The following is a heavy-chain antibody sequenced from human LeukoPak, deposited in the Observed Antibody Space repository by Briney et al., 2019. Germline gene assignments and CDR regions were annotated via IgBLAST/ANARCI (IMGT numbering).Heavy chain of an antibody. V-gene: IGHV1-69*13. CDR2: IIPIFGTA. CDR3: ATDPPSRPYSSGWYGY. J-gene: IGHJ4*02. Sequence: SVKVSCKASGGTFSSYAISWVRQAPGQGLEWMGGIIPIFGTANYAQKFQGRVTITADESTSTAYMELSSLRSGDTAVYYCATDPPSRPYSSGWYGYWGQGTLVTVSS. CDR1: GGTFSSYA. D-gene: IGHD6-19*01.